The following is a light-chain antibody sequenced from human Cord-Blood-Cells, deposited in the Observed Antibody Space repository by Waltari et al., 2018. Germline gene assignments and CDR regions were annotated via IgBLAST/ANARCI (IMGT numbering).Light chain of an antibody. V-gene: IGLV2-14*01. CDR1: SSDAGGYNY. CDR2: DVS. Sequence: QSALTQPASVSGSPGQSITISCTGTSSDAGGYNYFSWYQQHPGKAPKLMIYDVSNRPSGVSNRFSGSKSGNTASLTISGLQAEDEADYYCSSYTSSSHAVFGGGTQLTVL. J-gene: IGLJ7*01. CDR3: SSYTSSSHAV.